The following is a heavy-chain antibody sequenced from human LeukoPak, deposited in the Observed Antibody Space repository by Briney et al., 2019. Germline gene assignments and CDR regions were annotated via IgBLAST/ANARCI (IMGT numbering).Heavy chain of an antibody. V-gene: IGHV3-11*04. Sequence: GGSLRLSCAASGFTFSDYYMSWIRQAPGKGLEWVSYISSSGSTIYYADSVKGRFTISRDNAKNSLYLQMNSLRAEDTAVYYCARDVFYNWNYWGYNWFDPWGQGTLVTVSS. CDR1: GFTFSDYY. CDR2: ISSSGSTI. D-gene: IGHD1-7*01. CDR3: ARDVFYNWNYWGYNWFDP. J-gene: IGHJ5*02.